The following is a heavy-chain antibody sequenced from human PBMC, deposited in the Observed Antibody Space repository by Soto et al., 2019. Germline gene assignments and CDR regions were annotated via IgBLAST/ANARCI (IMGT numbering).Heavy chain of an antibody. CDR2: ISGSGGST. J-gene: IGHJ4*02. Sequence: EVQLLESGGGLVQPGGSLRLSCAASGFTFSSYAMSWVRQAPGKGLEWVSAISGSGGSTYYADSVKGRFTISRDNSKNTLYLQMNSLRAEVTAVYYCAKPPAENYYDSSGYYSSCFDYWGQGTLVTVSS. D-gene: IGHD3-22*01. V-gene: IGHV3-23*01. CDR3: AKPPAENYYDSSGYYSSCFDY. CDR1: GFTFSSYA.